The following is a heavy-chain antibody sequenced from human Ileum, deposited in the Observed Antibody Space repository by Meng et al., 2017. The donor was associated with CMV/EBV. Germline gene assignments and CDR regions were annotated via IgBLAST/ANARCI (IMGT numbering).Heavy chain of an antibody. CDR3: AKDTVPDSRFNFDH. Sequence: GGSLRLSCSASGFVFSGYSMNWVRLAPGKGLEWVSIIYGGGSTKIYADSVKGRFTISRDDSKNMLYLQMDSLRVEDTALYFCAKDTVPDSRFNFDHWGRGTLVTVSS. CDR1: GFVFSGYS. D-gene: IGHD2-21*02. J-gene: IGHJ4*02. CDR2: IYGGGSTK. V-gene: IGHV3-23*03.